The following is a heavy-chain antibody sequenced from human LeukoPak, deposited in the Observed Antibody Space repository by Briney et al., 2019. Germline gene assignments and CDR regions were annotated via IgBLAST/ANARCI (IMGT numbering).Heavy chain of an antibody. CDR3: ARGVGYCSSTSCYWWFDP. V-gene: IGHV3-74*01. CDR1: GFTFSSYW. Sequence: GGSLRLSCAASGFTFSSYWMHWVRQAPGKGLVWVSRINSDGSSTSYADSVKGRFTISRDHAKNTLYLQMNSLRAEDTAVYYCARGVGYCSSTSCYWWFDPWGQGTLVTVSS. CDR2: INSDGSST. J-gene: IGHJ5*02. D-gene: IGHD2-2*01.